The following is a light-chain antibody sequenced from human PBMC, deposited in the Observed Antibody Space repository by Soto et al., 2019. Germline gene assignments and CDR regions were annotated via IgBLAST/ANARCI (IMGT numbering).Light chain of an antibody. J-gene: IGKJ5*01. Sequence: IVLTQSQATRSLSPGERATLSCGASQSVSSYLAWYQQKPGQAPRLLIYDASNRATGIPARFSGSGSGTDFTLTISSLEPEDFAVYYGRQRSNWPPITFGQGTRLEIK. V-gene: IGKV3-11*01. CDR1: QSVSSY. CDR2: DAS. CDR3: RQRSNWPPIT.